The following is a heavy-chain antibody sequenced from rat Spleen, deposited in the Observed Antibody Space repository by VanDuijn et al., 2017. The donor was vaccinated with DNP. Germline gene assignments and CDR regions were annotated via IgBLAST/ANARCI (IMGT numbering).Heavy chain of an antibody. CDR1: GYTLTNYY. D-gene: IGHD1-1*01. Sequence: QVQLQQSGAELAKPGSSVKISCKASGYTLTNYYIGWIKQTAGQGLEYIGYINTGSGGTGYNEKFKGKATLTVDKSSSTAFMQLSSLTTDDTAGYYCTRCPLYYDGGYSFDNWGQGVMVTFSS. CDR3: TRCPLYYDGGYSFDN. CDR2: INTGSGGT. V-gene: IGHV1-43*01. J-gene: IGHJ2*01.